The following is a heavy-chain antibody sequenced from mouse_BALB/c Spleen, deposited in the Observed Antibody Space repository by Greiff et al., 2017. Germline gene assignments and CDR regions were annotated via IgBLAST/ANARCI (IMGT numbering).Heavy chain of an antibody. D-gene: IGHD2-4*01. V-gene: IGHV2-6-7*01. Sequence: VQGVESGPGLVAPSQSLSITCTVSGFSLTGYGVNWVRQPPGKGLEWLGMIWGDGSTDYNSALKSRLSISKDNSKSQVFLKMNSLQTDDTARYYCARDRGGYDYDLAYWGQGTLVTVSA. CDR3: ARDRGGYDYDLAY. CDR1: GFSLTGYG. J-gene: IGHJ3*01. CDR2: IWGDGST.